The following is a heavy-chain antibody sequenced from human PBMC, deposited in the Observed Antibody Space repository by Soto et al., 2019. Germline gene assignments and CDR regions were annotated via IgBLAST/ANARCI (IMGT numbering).Heavy chain of an antibody. CDR1: GFTFNMYA. D-gene: IGHD1-1*01. CDR2: IGGSGANT. Sequence: PCGSLRLSCAASGFTFNMYAMSWVRQAPGKGLEWVSGIGGSGANTFYADFVKGRFTISRDNSKNTLYLQMDSLRAEDTAIYYCARTITGYFWAGAYWGQGTLVTVSS. CDR3: ARTITGYFWAGAY. V-gene: IGHV3-23*01. J-gene: IGHJ4*02.